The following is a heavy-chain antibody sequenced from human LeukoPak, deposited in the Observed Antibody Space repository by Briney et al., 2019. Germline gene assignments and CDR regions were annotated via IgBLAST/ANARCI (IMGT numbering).Heavy chain of an antibody. Sequence: ASVKVSCKASGYTFTSYYMHWVRQAPGQGLEWMGIINPSGGSTSYAQKFQGRVTMTRDTSTRTVYMGLSSLISEDTAVYYCARAGSGGATIFDYWGQGTLVTVSS. V-gene: IGHV1-46*01. CDR1: GYTFTSYY. J-gene: IGHJ4*02. CDR2: INPSGGST. D-gene: IGHD1-26*01. CDR3: ARAGSGGATIFDY.